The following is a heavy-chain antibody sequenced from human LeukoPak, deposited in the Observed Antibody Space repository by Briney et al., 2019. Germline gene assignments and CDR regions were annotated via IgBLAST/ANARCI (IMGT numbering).Heavy chain of an antibody. Sequence: GGSLRLSCAASGFTFSSYGMHWVRQAPGKGLEWVAVIWYDGSNKYYADSVKGRFTISRDNSKNTLYLQMNSLRAEDTAVYYCARDLYSSSWFDYWGQGTLVTVSS. CDR1: GFTFSSYG. D-gene: IGHD6-13*01. CDR2: IWYDGSNK. CDR3: ARDLYSSSWFDY. V-gene: IGHV3-33*01. J-gene: IGHJ4*02.